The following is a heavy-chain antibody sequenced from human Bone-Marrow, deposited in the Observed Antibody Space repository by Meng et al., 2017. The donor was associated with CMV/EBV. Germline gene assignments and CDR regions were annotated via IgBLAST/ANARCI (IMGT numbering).Heavy chain of an antibody. Sequence: SVKVSCKASGGTFSSYAISWVRQAPGQGLEWMGGIIPILGIANYAQKFQGRVTITADKSTSTAYMELSSLRSEDTAVYYCARSSDQLLYSEAFDIWGQGTMVTVSS. CDR3: ARSSDQLLYSEAFDI. V-gene: IGHV1-69*10. J-gene: IGHJ3*02. CDR1: GGTFSSYA. CDR2: IIPILGIA. D-gene: IGHD2-2*02.